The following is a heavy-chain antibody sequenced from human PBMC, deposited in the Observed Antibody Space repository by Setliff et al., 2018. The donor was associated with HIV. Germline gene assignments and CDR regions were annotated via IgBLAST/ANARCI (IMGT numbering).Heavy chain of an antibody. CDR2: IHTSGDT. V-gene: IGHV4-61*09. J-gene: IGHJ3*02. D-gene: IGHD3-9*01. Sequence: SETLSLTCSVSGGSISSRSYYWSWIRQPAGKGLEWIGHIHTSGDTDYSPSLNSRVTISIETSKKQFSLKLSSVTAADTAMYYCARRESYYDILTGPAFDAFDIWGQGTMVTVSS. CDR3: ARRESYYDILTGPAFDAFDI. CDR1: GGSISSRSYY.